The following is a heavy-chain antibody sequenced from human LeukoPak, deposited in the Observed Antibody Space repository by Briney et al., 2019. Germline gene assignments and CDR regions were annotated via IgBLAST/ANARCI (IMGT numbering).Heavy chain of an antibody. Sequence: KPGGSLRLSCAASGFTFSSYNMNWVCQAPGKGLEWVSAISDSSRYIYYAGSVKGRFTISRDNTKNSLYLQINSLRAEDTAVYYCARDGMGAWYGLDYWGQGTLVTVSS. V-gene: IGHV3-21*04. J-gene: IGHJ4*02. CDR3: ARDGMGAWYGLDY. CDR1: GFTFSSYN. CDR2: ISDSSRYI. D-gene: IGHD6-19*01.